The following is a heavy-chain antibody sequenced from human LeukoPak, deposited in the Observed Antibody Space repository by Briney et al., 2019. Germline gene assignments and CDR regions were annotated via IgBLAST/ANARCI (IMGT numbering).Heavy chain of an antibody. D-gene: IGHD2-2*02. V-gene: IGHV3-21*01. Sequence: GSLRLSCAASGFTFSNYSMNWGRQAPGEGLGVVASVSSSSVYNYYADSAEGRITISRDNTKKSLYLQMNSPRAEDTAVYYCARDLYSYGSYYMDVWGKGTTVTVSS. CDR1: GFTFSNYS. CDR2: VSSSSVYN. CDR3: ARDLYSYGSYYMDV. J-gene: IGHJ6*03.